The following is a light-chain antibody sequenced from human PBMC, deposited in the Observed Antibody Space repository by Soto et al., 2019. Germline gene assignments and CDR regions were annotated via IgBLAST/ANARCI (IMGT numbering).Light chain of an antibody. CDR2: VAS. Sequence: EIVMTQSPATLSVSPGERATLSCRASQRVSSNLAWYQQKPGQTPKLLIYVASTRGTGIPARFSCSGSGTEFTLTISSQQSEEFAVYYCQQYNVWPLTFGGGTKVEFK. J-gene: IGKJ4*01. CDR1: QRVSSN. CDR3: QQYNVWPLT. V-gene: IGKV3-15*01.